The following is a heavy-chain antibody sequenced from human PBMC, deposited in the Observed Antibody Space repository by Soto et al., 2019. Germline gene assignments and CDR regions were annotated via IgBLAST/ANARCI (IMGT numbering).Heavy chain of an antibody. Sequence: QVQLVESGGGLVKPGGSLRLSCVASGFTFSDYYMTWIRQAPGKGLEWVSHISNSGSTRYYTDSVEGRFTVSRDNAKKSLYLQMNSLRAEDTAVYYCAKSSSSDGMDVWGQGTTVTVSS. V-gene: IGHV3-11*04. D-gene: IGHD6-6*01. CDR3: AKSSSSDGMDV. J-gene: IGHJ6*02. CDR2: ISNSGSTR. CDR1: GFTFSDYY.